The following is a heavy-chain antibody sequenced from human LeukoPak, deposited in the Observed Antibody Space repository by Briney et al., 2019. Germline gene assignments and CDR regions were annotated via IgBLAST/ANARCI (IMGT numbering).Heavy chain of an antibody. CDR3: ARVVVVPAAKMHAFDI. J-gene: IGHJ3*02. Sequence: PSETLSLTCTVSGGSISSYYWSWIRQPAGKGLEWIGRIYTSGSTNYNPSLKSRVTMSVDTSKNQFSLKLSSVTAADTAVYYCARVVVVPAAKMHAFDIWGQGTMVTVSS. D-gene: IGHD2-2*01. CDR2: IYTSGST. CDR1: GGSISSYY. V-gene: IGHV4-4*07.